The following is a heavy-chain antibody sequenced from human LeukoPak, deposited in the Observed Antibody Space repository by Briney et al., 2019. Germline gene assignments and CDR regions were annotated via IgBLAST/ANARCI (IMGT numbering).Heavy chain of an antibody. V-gene: IGHV4-59*01. CDR1: GGSISSFY. J-gene: IGHJ4*02. CDR3: ARKGVAAGLDY. CDR2: IYSSGST. Sequence: PSETLSLTCVVPGGSISSFYWSWIRQPPGKALEWIGYIYSSGSTSYNPSLKSRVTISVDTSKNQFSLRLSSVTAADTAVYYCARKGVAAGLDYWGQGTLVTVS. D-gene: IGHD6-13*01.